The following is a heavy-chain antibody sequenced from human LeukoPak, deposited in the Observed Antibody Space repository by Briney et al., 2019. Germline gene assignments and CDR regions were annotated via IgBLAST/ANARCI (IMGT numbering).Heavy chain of an antibody. D-gene: IGHD1-1*01. CDR3: ARLGELERGGWFDP. V-gene: IGHV4-61*05. CDR2: IYYSGST. J-gene: IGHJ5*02. CDR1: GGPIGSSSYY. Sequence: SETLSLTCTVSGGPIGSSSYYWGWLRQPPGKGLEWIGYIYYSGSTNYNPSLKSRVTISVDTSKNQFSLKLSSVTAADTAVYYCARLGELERGGWFDPWGQGTLVTVSS.